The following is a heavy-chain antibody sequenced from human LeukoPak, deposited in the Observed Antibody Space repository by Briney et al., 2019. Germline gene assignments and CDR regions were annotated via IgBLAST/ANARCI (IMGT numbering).Heavy chain of an antibody. V-gene: IGHV5-51*01. CDR2: IYPGDSDT. D-gene: IGHD5-24*01. Sequence: GESLKISCKGSGYSLTSYWIGWVRQMPGKGLEWMGIIYPGDSDTRYSPSFQGQVTISADKSISTAYLQWSSLKASDTAMYYCARHYTQRNGYLPDAFDIWGQGTMVTVSS. CDR1: GYSLTSYW. J-gene: IGHJ3*02. CDR3: ARHYTQRNGYLPDAFDI.